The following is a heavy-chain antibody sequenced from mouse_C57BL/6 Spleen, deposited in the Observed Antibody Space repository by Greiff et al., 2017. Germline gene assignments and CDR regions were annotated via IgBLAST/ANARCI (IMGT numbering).Heavy chain of an antibody. CDR3: AYYYCRGDY. V-gene: IGHV6-3*01. Sequence: EVKLMESGGGLVQPGGSMKLSCVASGFTFSNYWMNWVRQSPEKGLEWVAQIRLKSDNYATHYAESVKGSFTISRDDSKRSVYLQMNNLRAEDTGIYYCAYYYCRGDYWGQGTSVTVSS. CDR1: GFTFSNYW. CDR2: IRLKSDNYAT. D-gene: IGHD1-1*01. J-gene: IGHJ4*01.